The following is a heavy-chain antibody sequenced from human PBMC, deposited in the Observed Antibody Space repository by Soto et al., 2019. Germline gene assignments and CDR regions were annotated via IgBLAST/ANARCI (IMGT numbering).Heavy chain of an antibody. CDR2: ISSSSSYI. CDR1: GFTFSSYS. J-gene: IGHJ6*02. CDR3: ARVVDYYDPYCYYCMND. D-gene: IGHD3-22*01. Sequence: EVQLVESGGGLVKPGGSLRLSCAASGFTFSSYSMNWVRQAPGKGLEWVSSISSSSSYIYYADSVKGRFTISRDNAKNSLYLKINSLRAEDTTVYYCARVVDYYDPYCYYCMNDWGQGTTVTVSS. V-gene: IGHV3-21*06.